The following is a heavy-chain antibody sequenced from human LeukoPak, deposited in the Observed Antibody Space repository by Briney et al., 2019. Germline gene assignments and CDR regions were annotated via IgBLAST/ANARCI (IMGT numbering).Heavy chain of an antibody. J-gene: IGHJ4*02. CDR3: ASVRLGRTGYYFDY. D-gene: IGHD3-9*01. V-gene: IGHV4-34*01. CDR1: GGSFSGYY. Sequence: ASETLSLTCAVYGGSFSGYYWSWIRQPPGKGLEWIGEINHSGSTNYNPSLKSRVTISVDTSKNQFSLKLSSVTAADTAVYHCASVRLGRTGYYFDYWGQGTLVTVSS. CDR2: INHSGST.